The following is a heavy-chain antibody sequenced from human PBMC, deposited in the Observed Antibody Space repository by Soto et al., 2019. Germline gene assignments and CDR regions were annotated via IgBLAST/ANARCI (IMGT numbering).Heavy chain of an antibody. CDR2: IYYSGST. V-gene: IGHV4-30-4*01. Sequence: QVQLQESGPGLVKPSQTLSLTCTVSGGSISSGDYYWSWIRQPPGKGLEWIGYIYYSGSTYYNPSPTSPVTIAVVTLQNQFSVKRSSVAAADTAGYYCARVSDSYGLYYFDYWGQGTLVTVSS. CDR1: GGSISSGDYY. J-gene: IGHJ4*02. CDR3: ARVSDSYGLYYFDY. D-gene: IGHD5-18*01.